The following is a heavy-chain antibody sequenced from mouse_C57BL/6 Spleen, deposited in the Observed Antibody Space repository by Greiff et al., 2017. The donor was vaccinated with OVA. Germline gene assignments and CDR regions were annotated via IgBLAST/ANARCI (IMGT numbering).Heavy chain of an antibody. Sequence: QVQLQQPGAELVKPGASVKMSCKASGYTFTSYWITWVKQRPGQGLEWIGDIYPGSGSTNYNEKFKSKATLTVDTSSSTAYMQLSSLTSEDSAVYYCASDYYSRPGYFDVWGTGTTVTVSA. D-gene: IGHD2-5*01. J-gene: IGHJ1*03. V-gene: IGHV1-55*01. CDR2: IYPGSGST. CDR3: ASDYYSRPGYFDV. CDR1: GYTFTSYW.